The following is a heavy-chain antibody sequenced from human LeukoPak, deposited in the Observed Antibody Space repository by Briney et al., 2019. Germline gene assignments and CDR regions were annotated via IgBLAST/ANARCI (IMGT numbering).Heavy chain of an antibody. CDR3: ARGELLWFGELSGYGMDV. D-gene: IGHD3-10*01. CDR1: GGSISSDNTW. V-gene: IGHV4-4*02. J-gene: IGHJ6*02. CDR2: IYHSGST. Sequence: PSETLSLTCTVSGGSISSDNTWWTWVRQPPGKGLEWIGDIYHSGSTNYNPSLRSRVTISLDKSKNQFSLNLNSVTAADTAVYYCARGELLWFGELSGYGMDVWGQGTTVTVSS.